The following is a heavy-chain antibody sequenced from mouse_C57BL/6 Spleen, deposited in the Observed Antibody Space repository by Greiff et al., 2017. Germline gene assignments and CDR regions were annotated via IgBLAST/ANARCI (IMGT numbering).Heavy chain of an antibody. D-gene: IGHD4-1*01. V-gene: IGHV1-78*01. Sequence: VQVVESDAELVKPGASVKISCKVSGYTFTDHTIHWMKQRPEQGLEWIGYIYPRDGSTKYNEKFKGKATLTADKSSSTAYMQLNSLTSEDSAVYFCERWEGYCAMDYWGQGTSVTVSS. J-gene: IGHJ4*01. CDR2: IYPRDGST. CDR3: ERWEGYCAMDY. CDR1: GYTFTDHT.